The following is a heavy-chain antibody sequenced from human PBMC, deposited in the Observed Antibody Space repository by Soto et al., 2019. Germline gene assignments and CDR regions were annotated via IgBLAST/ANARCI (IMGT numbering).Heavy chain of an antibody. CDR2: ISSSSSYI. J-gene: IGHJ6*03. Sequence: GGSLRLSCAASGFTFSSYSMNWVRQAPWKGLEWVSSISSSSSYIYYADSVKGRFTISRDNAKNSLYLQMNSLRAEDTAVYYCARDPVVTIFGVDTYYMDVWGKGTTVTVSS. V-gene: IGHV3-21*01. CDR1: GFTFSSYS. CDR3: ARDPVVTIFGVDTYYMDV. D-gene: IGHD3-3*01.